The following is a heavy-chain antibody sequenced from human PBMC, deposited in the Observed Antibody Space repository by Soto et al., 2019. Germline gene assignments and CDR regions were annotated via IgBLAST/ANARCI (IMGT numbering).Heavy chain of an antibody. Sequence: ASVKVSCKASGYTFTNYGISWVRQAPGQGLEWMGWINAYNGNTNYAQKLQGRVTMTTDTSTSTAYMEVRSLTSDDTAVYYCAKVAGAATGVGFDHWGQGVLVTVSS. CDR2: INAYNGNT. CDR1: GYTFTNYG. D-gene: IGHD2-15*01. V-gene: IGHV1-18*01. CDR3: AKVAGAATGVGFDH. J-gene: IGHJ4*02.